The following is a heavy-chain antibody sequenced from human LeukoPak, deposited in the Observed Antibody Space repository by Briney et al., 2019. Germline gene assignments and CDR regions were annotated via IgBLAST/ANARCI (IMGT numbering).Heavy chain of an antibody. CDR2: INPNSGGT. D-gene: IGHD5-24*01. CDR1: GYTFTGYY. V-gene: IGHV1-2*02. J-gene: IGHJ4*02. CDR3: ARDLGLTGRWRFDY. Sequence: AASVKVSCKASGYTFTGYYMHWVRQAPGQGLEWMGWINPNSGGTNYAQKFQGRVTMTRDTSISTAYMELSRLRSDDTAVYYCARDLGLTGRWRFDYWGQGTLVTVSP.